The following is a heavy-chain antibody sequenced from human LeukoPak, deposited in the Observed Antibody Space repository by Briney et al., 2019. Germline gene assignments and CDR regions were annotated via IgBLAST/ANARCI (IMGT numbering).Heavy chain of an antibody. CDR2: ISGSGGST. J-gene: IGHJ4*02. CDR3: ATIWSGPSFDY. V-gene: IGHV3-23*01. Sequence: GGSLRLSCAASGFTFSNYAMSWVRQAPGKGLEWVSAISGSGGSTYYADSVKGRFTISRDNSKNTLYLQMNSLRAEDTAVYYCATIWSGPSFDYWGQGTLVTVSS. D-gene: IGHD3-3*01. CDR1: GFTFSNYA.